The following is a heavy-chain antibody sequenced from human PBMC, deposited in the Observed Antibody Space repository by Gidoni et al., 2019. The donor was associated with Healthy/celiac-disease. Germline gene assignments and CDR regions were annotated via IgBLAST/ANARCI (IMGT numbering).Heavy chain of an antibody. V-gene: IGHV4-4*02. Sequence: QVQLQESCPGLVTPSGTLSLTCAVSCCSISSSNWWSWVRQPPGKGLEWIGEIYHSGSTNYNPSLKSRVTISVDKSKNQFSLKLSSVTAADTAVYYCNDYGDYGGFFYDYWGQGTLVTVSS. CDR3: NDYGDYGGFFYDY. J-gene: IGHJ4*02. D-gene: IGHD4-17*01. CDR1: CCSISSSNW. CDR2: IYHSGST.